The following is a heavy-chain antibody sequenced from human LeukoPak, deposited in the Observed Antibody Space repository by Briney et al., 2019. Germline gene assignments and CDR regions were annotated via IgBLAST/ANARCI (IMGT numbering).Heavy chain of an antibody. Sequence: PGGSLRLSCAASGFTFSSYAMSWVRQAPGKGLEWVSAISGSGGTTYYADSVKGRFTISRDNSKNTLYLQMNSLRAEDTAVYYCAKGRVRDYSSSATGAFDIWGQGTMVTVSS. CDR1: GFTFSSYA. J-gene: IGHJ3*02. CDR2: ISGSGGTT. V-gene: IGHV3-23*01. D-gene: IGHD2-2*01. CDR3: AKGRVRDYSSSATGAFDI.